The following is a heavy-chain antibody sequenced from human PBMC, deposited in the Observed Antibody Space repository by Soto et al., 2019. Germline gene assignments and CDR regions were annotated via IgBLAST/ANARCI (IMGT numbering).Heavy chain of an antibody. J-gene: IGHJ4*02. D-gene: IGHD3-3*01. V-gene: IGHV3-33*01. Sequence: QVQLVESGGGVVQPGGSLRLSCAPSGFIFSSYAMHWVRQAPGKGLEWVAVIRYDGSKTYYEDSVKGRFTTSRDNSENTLYLQMNSLRAEDTAVYYCARVKQGRGGYDSPFDYWGQGTLVTVAS. CDR3: ARVKQGRGGYDSPFDY. CDR2: IRYDGSKT. CDR1: GFIFSSYA.